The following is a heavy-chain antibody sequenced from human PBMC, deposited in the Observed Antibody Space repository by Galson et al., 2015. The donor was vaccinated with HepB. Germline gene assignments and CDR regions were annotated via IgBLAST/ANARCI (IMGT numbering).Heavy chain of an antibody. CDR2: IYPGDSDT. CDR3: ARIEDIVVVPAAIRWGWFDP. D-gene: IGHD2-2*02. J-gene: IGHJ5*02. CDR1: GYSFTSYW. Sequence: QSGAEVKKPGESLKISCKGSGYSFTSYWIGWVRQMPGKGLEWMGIIYPGDSDTRYSPSFQGQVTISADKSISTAYLQWSSLKASDTAMYYCARIEDIVVVPAAIRWGWFDPWGQGTLVTVSS. V-gene: IGHV5-51*01.